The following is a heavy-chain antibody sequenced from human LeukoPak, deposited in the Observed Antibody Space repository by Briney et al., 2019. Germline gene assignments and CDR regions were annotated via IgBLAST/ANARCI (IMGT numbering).Heavy chain of an antibody. CDR2: IKQDGSEK. V-gene: IGHV3-7*01. D-gene: IGHD3-3*01. J-gene: IGHJ3*02. CDR1: GFTFSDFY. Sequence: GGSLRLSCAASGFTFSDFYMSWVRQAPGKGLEWVANIKQDGSEKYYVDSVKGRFTISRDNAKNSLYLQMNSLRAEDTAVYYCARENDFWSGYSVKNAFDIWGQGTMVTVSS. CDR3: ARENDFWSGYSVKNAFDI.